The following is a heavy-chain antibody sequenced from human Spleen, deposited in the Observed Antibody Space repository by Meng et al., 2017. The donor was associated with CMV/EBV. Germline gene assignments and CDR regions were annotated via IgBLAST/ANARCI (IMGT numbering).Heavy chain of an antibody. CDR2: INHSGST. CDR3: ARGYYDSSGYGYWYLDL. CDR1: GGSFSGYY. V-gene: IGHV4-34*01. Sequence: QGRLQQWGGGLLNPSETLSLTCAVYGGSFSGYYWSWIRQPPGKGLEWIGEINHSGSTNYNPSLKSRVTISVDTSKNQFSLKLSSVTAADTAVYYCARGYYDSSGYGYWYLDLWGRGTLVTVSS. J-gene: IGHJ2*01. D-gene: IGHD3-22*01.